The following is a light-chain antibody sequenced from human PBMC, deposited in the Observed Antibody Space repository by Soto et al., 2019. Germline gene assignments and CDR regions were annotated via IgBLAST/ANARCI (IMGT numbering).Light chain of an antibody. CDR3: QQDVSSLT. J-gene: IGKJ4*01. V-gene: IGKV3-20*01. CDR1: QSVSSRY. Sequence: EIVLTQSPGTLSLPPGKRATLSCRASQSVSSRYLAWYQQKPGQAPRLLVYDASNRATGIPDRFSGSGSATDFTLTISRLAPEDFAVYYCQQDVSSLTFGGGTKVEIK. CDR2: DAS.